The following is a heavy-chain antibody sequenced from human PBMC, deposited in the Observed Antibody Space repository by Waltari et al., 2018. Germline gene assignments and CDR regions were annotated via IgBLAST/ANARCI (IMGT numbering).Heavy chain of an antibody. J-gene: IGHJ4*02. V-gene: IGHV4-38-2*02. CDR3: ARETKYYYDSSGYLGFDY. Sequence: QVQLQESGPGLVKPSETLSLTCAVSGYSISSGYYWGWIRQPPGKGLEWIGSIYHSGRTYYNPSLKSRVTISVDTSKNQFSLKLSSVTAADTAVYYCARETKYYYDSSGYLGFDYWGQGTLVTVSS. CDR2: IYHSGRT. D-gene: IGHD3-22*01. CDR1: GYSISSGYY.